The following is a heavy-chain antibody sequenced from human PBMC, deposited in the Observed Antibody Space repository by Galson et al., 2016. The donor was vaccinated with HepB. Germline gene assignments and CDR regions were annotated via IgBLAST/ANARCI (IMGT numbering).Heavy chain of an antibody. CDR3: ARDSGRYGIDV. V-gene: IGHV3-33*01. Sequence: SLRLSCAVSGFTFSTHGMHWVRQAPGKGLEWVAVIWYDGSRKYYGDSVKGRFTISRDDSKEMLYLQMNSLRVEDTALYYCARDSGRYGIDVWGQGTTVTVSS. CDR1: GFTFSTHG. CDR2: IWYDGSRK. J-gene: IGHJ6*02. D-gene: IGHD1-26*01.